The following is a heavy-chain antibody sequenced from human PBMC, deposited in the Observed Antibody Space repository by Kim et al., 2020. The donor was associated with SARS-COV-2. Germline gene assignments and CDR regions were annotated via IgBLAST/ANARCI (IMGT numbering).Heavy chain of an antibody. CDR1: GYTFSNYG. V-gene: IGHV1-18*04. CDR2: INSYKGDT. J-gene: IGHJ3*02. Sequence: ASVKVSCKASGYTFSNYGISWVRQAPGQGLEWMGWINSYKGDTSHAQKFQGRLTLTTDTSTSTVYMELKSLRSDDTAVYYCARDFYCTKKCLDTFDIWGQ. D-gene: IGHD2-8*01. CDR3: ARDFYCTKKCLDTFDI.